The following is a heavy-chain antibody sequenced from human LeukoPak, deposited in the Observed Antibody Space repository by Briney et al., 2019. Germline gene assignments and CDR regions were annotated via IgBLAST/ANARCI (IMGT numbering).Heavy chain of an antibody. J-gene: IGHJ4*02. CDR1: GYTFTGYY. CDR2: INPNSGGT. D-gene: IGHD3-10*01. V-gene: IGHV1-2*02. Sequence: GASVKVSCKASGYTFTGYYMHRVRQAPGQGLEWMGWINPNSGGTNYAQKFQGRVTMTRDTSISTAYMELSRLRSDDTAVYYCAREGGFHYYGSGSYIGWGQGTLVTVSS. CDR3: AREGGFHYYGSGSYIG.